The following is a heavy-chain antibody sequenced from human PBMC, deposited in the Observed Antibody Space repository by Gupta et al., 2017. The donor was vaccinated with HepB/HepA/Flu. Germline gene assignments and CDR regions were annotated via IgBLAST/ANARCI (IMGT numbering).Heavy chain of an antibody. J-gene: IGHJ4*02. CDR2: ISYDGSNK. CDR1: GFTFSSYG. V-gene: IGHV3-30*18. D-gene: IGHD3-10*01. Sequence: QVQLVESGGGVVQLGRSLRLSCAASGFTFSSYGMHWVRQAPGKGMEWVAVISYDGSNKYYADSVKGRLTIARDNSKNTLYLQRNSLRAEETAVYYCAKSGTYEEFCGGIIPYYFDYGGQGTLVTVSS. CDR3: AKSGTYEEFCGGIIPYYFDY.